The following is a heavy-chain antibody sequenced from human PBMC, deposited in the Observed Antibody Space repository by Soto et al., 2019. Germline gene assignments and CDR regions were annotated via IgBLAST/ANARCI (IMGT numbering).Heavy chain of an antibody. J-gene: IGHJ5*02. CDR3: ARARTFHIVVVTAIAGYNWFDP. CDR2: VSHDGTNQ. V-gene: IGHV3-30*03. Sequence: PGGSLRLSCTVSGFAFNNYGMHWVRQAPDKGLQWVASVSHDGTNQYYVDSVKGRFTISRDNSKNTLYLQMKSLRAEDTAVYYCARARTFHIVVVTAIAGYNWFDPWGQGTLVTVSS. D-gene: IGHD2-21*02. CDR1: GFAFNNYG.